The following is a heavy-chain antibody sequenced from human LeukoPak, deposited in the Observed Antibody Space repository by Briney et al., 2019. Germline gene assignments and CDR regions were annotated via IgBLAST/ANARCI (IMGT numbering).Heavy chain of an antibody. V-gene: IGHV1-69*13. J-gene: IGHJ3*02. CDR2: IIPIFGTA. Sequence: ASVKVSCKASGGTFSSNTIIWVRQARGQGLECMGGIIPIFGTANYAQKFQGRVTITADESTSTAYMELSSLRYEDTAVYYCARVWCSGGSCYSSRGAFDIWGQGTMVTVSS. D-gene: IGHD2-15*01. CDR3: ARVWCSGGSCYSSRGAFDI. CDR1: GGTFSSNT.